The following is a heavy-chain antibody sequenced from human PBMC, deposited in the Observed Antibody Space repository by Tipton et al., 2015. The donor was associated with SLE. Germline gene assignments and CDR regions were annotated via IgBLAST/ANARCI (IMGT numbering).Heavy chain of an antibody. CDR3: ARELHDSTGYQHWFDP. Sequence: TLSLTCTLSGGSINAYSWSWIRQPPGRGLELIGYIYYNGNTNYNPSLKSRVTISINTSKTQFSLKLTSVTAADTAVYFCARELHDSTGYQHWFDPWGHVTLVTVSS. J-gene: IGHJ5*02. CDR2: IYYNGNT. CDR1: GGSINAYS. D-gene: IGHD3-22*01. V-gene: IGHV4-59*01.